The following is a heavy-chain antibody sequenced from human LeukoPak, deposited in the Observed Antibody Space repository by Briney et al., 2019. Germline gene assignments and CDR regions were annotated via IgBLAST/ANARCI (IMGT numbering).Heavy chain of an antibody. V-gene: IGHV3-23*01. D-gene: IGHD3-22*01. CDR2: ISGSGGST. J-gene: IGHJ4*02. CDR3: AKGVTMIVVASFDY. CDR1: GFTFSSYG. Sequence: GGSLRLSCAASGFTFSSYGMSWVRQAPGKGLEWVSAISGSGGSTYYADSVKGRFTISRDNSKNTLYLQMNSLRAEDTAVYYCAKGVTMIVVASFDYWGQGTLVTVSS.